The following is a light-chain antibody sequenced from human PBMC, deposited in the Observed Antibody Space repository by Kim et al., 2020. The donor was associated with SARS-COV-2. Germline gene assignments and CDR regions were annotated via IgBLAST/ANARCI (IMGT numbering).Light chain of an antibody. J-gene: IGKJ2*01. CDR3: QQFHSVPYT. Sequence: SASVGDRVTIACQAGRDISRYLSWNQQRPGRAPRLLIFGALNLQTGVPSRFSATASGTVFTLTITNFQPEDFATYYCQQFHSVPYTFGRGTKVDI. CDR2: GAL. CDR1: RDISRY. V-gene: IGKV1-33*01.